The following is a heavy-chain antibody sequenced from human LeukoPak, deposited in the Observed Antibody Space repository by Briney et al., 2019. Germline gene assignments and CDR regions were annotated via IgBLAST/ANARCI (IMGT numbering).Heavy chain of an antibody. V-gene: IGHV1-69*01. CDR3: ASLMRGSTSIHYYMDV. D-gene: IGHD2-2*01. CDR1: GGTFSSYA. J-gene: IGHJ6*03. Sequence: GASVKVSCKASGGTFSSYAISWVRQAPGQGLEWMGGIIPIFGTANYAQKFQGRVTITADESTSTAYMELSSLRSEDTAVYYCASLMRGSTSIHYYMDVWSKGTTVTVSS. CDR2: IIPIFGTA.